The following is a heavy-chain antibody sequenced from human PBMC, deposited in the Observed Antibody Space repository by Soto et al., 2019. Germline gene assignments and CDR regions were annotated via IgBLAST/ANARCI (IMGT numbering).Heavy chain of an antibody. CDR2: INAGNGNT. CDR3: ACSSTYYFDY. CDR1: GYTFTSYA. J-gene: IGHJ4*02. D-gene: IGHD2-2*01. V-gene: IGHV1-3*01. Sequence: QVQLVQSGAEMKKPRASVKVSCKASGYTFTSYAMHWVRQAPGQRIAWMGWINAGNGNTKYSQKLQGRVTITMDTSASTAYMELSSLRSEDTAVYYCACSSTYYFDYWGQGTLVTVSS.